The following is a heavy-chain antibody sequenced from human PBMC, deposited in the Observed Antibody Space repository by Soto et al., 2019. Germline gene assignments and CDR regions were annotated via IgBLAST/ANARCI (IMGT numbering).Heavy chain of an antibody. CDR1: GYTFTSYG. Sequence: ASVKVSCKASGYTFTSYGISWVRQAPGQGLEWMGWITAHNGNTKYAQKFQARVTMTTDTSTSTASMELRSLTSDDTAVYYCARDAPYDDFWSGVMELYYYGMDVWGQGTTVTVSS. V-gene: IGHV1-18*01. D-gene: IGHD3-3*01. CDR2: ITAHNGNT. CDR3: ARDAPYDDFWSGVMELYYYGMDV. J-gene: IGHJ6*02.